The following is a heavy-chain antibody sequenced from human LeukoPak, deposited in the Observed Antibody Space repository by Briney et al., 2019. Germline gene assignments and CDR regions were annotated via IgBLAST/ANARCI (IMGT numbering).Heavy chain of an antibody. J-gene: IGHJ4*02. CDR3: ARWNYDILTGYRYFDY. V-gene: IGHV4-59*01. CDR2: VYYSGST. Sequence: SETLSLTCTVSGGSISNYYWNWIRQPPGKGLEWIGYVYYSGSTNYNPSLKSRVTISVDTSKNQFSLEVNSLTAADTAVYYCARWNYDILTGYRYFDYWGQGTLVTVSS. CDR1: GGSISNYY. D-gene: IGHD3-9*01.